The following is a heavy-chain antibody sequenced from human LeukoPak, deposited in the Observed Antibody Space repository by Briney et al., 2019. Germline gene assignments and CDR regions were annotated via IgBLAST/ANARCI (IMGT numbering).Heavy chain of an antibody. D-gene: IGHD3-10*02. CDR1: GFNFNQND. CDR2: IGSDQNKK. V-gene: IGHV3-30*02. CDR3: AELGITMIGGV. J-gene: IGHJ6*04. Sequence: GGSLRLSCAASGFNFNQNDMNWVRQAPGKGLEWVSFIGSDQNKKSYGDSVKGRFTISRDNAKNSLYLQMNSLRAEDTAVYYCAELGITMIGGVWGKGTTVTISS.